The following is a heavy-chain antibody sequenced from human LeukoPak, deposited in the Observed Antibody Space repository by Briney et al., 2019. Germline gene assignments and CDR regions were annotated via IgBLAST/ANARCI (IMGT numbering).Heavy chain of an antibody. V-gene: IGHV4-4*07. CDR3: ARVRFHCSGTSCYYAFDI. Sequence: SETLSLTCTVSGGSISSYYWSWIRQPAGKGLEWIGRIYTSGSTNYNPSLKSRVTMSVDTSKNQFSLKLSSVTAADTAVYYCARVRFHCSGTSCYYAFDIWGQGTMVTVSS. J-gene: IGHJ3*02. D-gene: IGHD2-2*01. CDR2: IYTSGST. CDR1: GGSISSYY.